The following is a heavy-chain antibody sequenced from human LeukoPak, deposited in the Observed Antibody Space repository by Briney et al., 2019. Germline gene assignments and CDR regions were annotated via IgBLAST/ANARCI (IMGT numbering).Heavy chain of an antibody. CDR3: ARSLKWNLVGFDY. D-gene: IGHD1-1*01. Sequence: GGSLRLSCAASGFTFSSYAMNWVRQAPGKGLEWVSVITGSGGSTNYADSVKGRFTISRDNSKSTLYLQMSSLRVDDTAVYYCARSLKWNLVGFDYWGQGILVTVSS. CDR2: ITGSGGST. CDR1: GFTFSSYA. J-gene: IGHJ4*02. V-gene: IGHV3-23*01.